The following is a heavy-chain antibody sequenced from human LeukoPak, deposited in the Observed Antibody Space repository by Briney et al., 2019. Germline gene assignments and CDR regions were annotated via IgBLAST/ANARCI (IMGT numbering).Heavy chain of an antibody. D-gene: IGHD6-13*01. CDR2: MYSSGSI. CDR3: AGDGDRTSWYYY. CDR1: GASISSWY. J-gene: IGHJ4*02. V-gene: IGHV4-4*07. Sequence: PSETLSLTCPVSGASISSWYWSWIRQPAGKGLEWLGHMYSSGSIKYNPSLKSRVTISVDKSKNQFSLKLSSVTAADTAVYYCAGDGDRTSWYYYWGQGTLVTVSS.